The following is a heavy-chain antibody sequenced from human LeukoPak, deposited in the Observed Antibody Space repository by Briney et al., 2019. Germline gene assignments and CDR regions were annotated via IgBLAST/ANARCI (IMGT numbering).Heavy chain of an antibody. CDR1: GYSISSGYY. CDR3: ASSWELILNIDY. J-gene: IGHJ4*02. Sequence: PSETLSLTCTVSGYSISSGYYWGWIRQPPGKGLEWIGSIYHSGSTYYNPSLKSRVTISVDTSKNHFSLKLSSVTAADTAVYYCASSWELILNIDYWGQGTLVTVSS. D-gene: IGHD1-26*01. V-gene: IGHV4-38-2*02. CDR2: IYHSGST.